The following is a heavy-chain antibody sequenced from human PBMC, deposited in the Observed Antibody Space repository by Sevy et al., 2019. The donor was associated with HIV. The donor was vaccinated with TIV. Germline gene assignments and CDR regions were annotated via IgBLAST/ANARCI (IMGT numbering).Heavy chain of an antibody. Sequence: GGSLRLSCSASGFTFSHYAMHWVRQAPGKGLEYVSVIGRNGGSTYYADPVKGRFTISRDNSKNTLFLQMSSLRPEDTAVYYCVKDLMYASGSTFYYGMDVWGQGTTVTVSS. J-gene: IGHJ6*02. CDR3: VKDLMYASGSTFYYGMDV. CDR1: GFTFSHYA. CDR2: IGRNGGST. V-gene: IGHV3-64D*06. D-gene: IGHD6-19*01.